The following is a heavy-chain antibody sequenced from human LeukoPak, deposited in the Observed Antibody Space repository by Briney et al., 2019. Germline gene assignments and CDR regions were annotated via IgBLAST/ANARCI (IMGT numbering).Heavy chain of an antibody. CDR2: IYYSGST. Sequence: SETLSLTCTVSGGPISTYYWSWIRQPPGKGLEWIGYIYYSGSTNYNPSLKSRVTISVDTSKNQFSLKLSSVTAADTAVYYCARGGTVVNGFDYWGQGTLVTVSS. CDR1: GGPISTYY. D-gene: IGHD4-23*01. CDR3: ARGGTVVNGFDY. V-gene: IGHV4-59*01. J-gene: IGHJ4*02.